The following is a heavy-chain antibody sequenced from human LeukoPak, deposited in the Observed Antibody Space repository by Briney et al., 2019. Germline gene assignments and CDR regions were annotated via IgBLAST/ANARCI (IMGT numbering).Heavy chain of an antibody. CDR2: IYTSGST. CDR1: GGSISSYY. Sequence: SETLSLTCTVSGGSISSYYWSWIRQPAGKGLEWIGRIYTSGSTNYNPSLESRVTMSVDTSKNQFSLKLSSVTAADTAVYYCARDNVVVTAIPFDYWGQGTLVTVSS. V-gene: IGHV4-4*07. J-gene: IGHJ4*02. CDR3: ARDNVVVTAIPFDY. D-gene: IGHD2-21*02.